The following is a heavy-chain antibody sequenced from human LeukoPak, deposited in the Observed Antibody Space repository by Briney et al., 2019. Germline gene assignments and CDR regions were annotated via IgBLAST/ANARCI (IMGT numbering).Heavy chain of an antibody. Sequence: GASVKVSCKASGYTFTSYGISWVRQAPGQGLEWMGWISAYNGNTNYAQKLQGRVTMTTDTSTSTAYMELRGLRSDDTAVYYCARLTARIAAAGYFDYWGQGTLVTVSS. CDR1: GYTFTSYG. CDR3: ARLTARIAAAGYFDY. D-gene: IGHD6-13*01. CDR2: ISAYNGNT. V-gene: IGHV1-18*01. J-gene: IGHJ4*02.